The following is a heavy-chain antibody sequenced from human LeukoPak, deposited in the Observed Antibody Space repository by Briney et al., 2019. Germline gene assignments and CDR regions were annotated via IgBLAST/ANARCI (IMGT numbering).Heavy chain of an antibody. V-gene: IGHV4-31*03. CDR1: GGSISSGGYF. J-gene: IGHJ6*02. D-gene: IGHD2-15*01. Sequence: SQTLSLTCTVSGGSISSGGYFWSWIRQHPGKGLEWIGYISYNGSTYYNPSLKSRITISVDTSKNQFSLKLSSVTAADTAVYYCANSYCSGGSCYPFSYGLDVWGQGTTVTVSS. CDR2: ISYNGST. CDR3: ANSYCSGGSCYPFSYGLDV.